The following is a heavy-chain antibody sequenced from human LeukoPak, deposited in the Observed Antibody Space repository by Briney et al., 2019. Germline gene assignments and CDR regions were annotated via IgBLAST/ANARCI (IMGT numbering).Heavy chain of an antibody. CDR2: IKSDGSST. CDR1: GFTFSRYW. V-gene: IGHV3-74*01. Sequence: GGSLRLSCAASGFTFSRYWMHWVRQAPGKGLVWVSRIKSDGSSTNYADSVKGRFTISRDNAKNTLYLQMNSLRAEDTAMYYCARVGGDQVGYWGQGTLVTVSS. D-gene: IGHD4-17*01. CDR3: ARVGGDQVGY. J-gene: IGHJ4*02.